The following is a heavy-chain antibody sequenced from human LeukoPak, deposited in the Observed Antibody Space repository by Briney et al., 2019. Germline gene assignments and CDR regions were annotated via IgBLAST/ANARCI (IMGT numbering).Heavy chain of an antibody. V-gene: IGHV1-69*05. Sequence: SVKVSCKASGGTFSSYAISWVRQAPGQGLEWMGGIIPIFGTANYAQKFQGRVTITTDESTSTAYMELSSLRSEDTAVCYCTIYYDSSGDGYWGQGTLVTVSS. D-gene: IGHD3-22*01. CDR2: IIPIFGTA. CDR3: TIYYDSSGDGY. CDR1: GGTFSSYA. J-gene: IGHJ4*02.